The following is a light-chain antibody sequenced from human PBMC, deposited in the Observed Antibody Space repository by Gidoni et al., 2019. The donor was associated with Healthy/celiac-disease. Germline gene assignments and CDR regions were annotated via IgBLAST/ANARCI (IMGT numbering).Light chain of an antibody. Sequence: EIVLTQSPGTLSLSQGERATLSCRASQRVSSSYLAWYQQKPGQAPRLLNYGASSRATGIPDRFSGSGSGTDFTLTISRLAPEDFAVYYCQQYGSSPWTFGQXTKVEIK. J-gene: IGKJ1*01. CDR3: QQYGSSPWT. CDR2: GAS. CDR1: QRVSSSY. V-gene: IGKV3-20*01.